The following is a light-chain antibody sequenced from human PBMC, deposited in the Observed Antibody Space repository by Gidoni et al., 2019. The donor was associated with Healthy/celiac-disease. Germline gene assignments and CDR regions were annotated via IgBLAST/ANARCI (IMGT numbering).Light chain of an antibody. CDR1: PDISNY. J-gene: IGKJ4*01. CDR3: QQYDNLPLT. V-gene: IGKV1-33*01. CDR2: DAS. Sequence: DIQMTQSPSSLSASVGDRVTITCQASPDISNYLNWYQQKPGKAPKLLIYDASNLETGVPSRFSGSGSGTDFTFTISSLQPADIATYYCQQYDNLPLTFGGGTKVEIK.